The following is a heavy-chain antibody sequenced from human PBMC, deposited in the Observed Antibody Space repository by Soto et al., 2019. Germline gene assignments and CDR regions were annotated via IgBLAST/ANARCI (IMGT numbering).Heavy chain of an antibody. D-gene: IGHD6-6*01. V-gene: IGHV1-3*01. CDR2: INAGNGNT. Sequence: ASVKVSCKASGYTFTSYAMRWVRQAPGQRLEWMGWINAGNGNTKYSQKFQGRVTITRDTSASTAYMELSSLRSEDTAVYYCARLAARPAGLIDYWGQGTLVTVSS. CDR3: ARLAARPAGLIDY. CDR1: GYTFTSYA. J-gene: IGHJ4*02.